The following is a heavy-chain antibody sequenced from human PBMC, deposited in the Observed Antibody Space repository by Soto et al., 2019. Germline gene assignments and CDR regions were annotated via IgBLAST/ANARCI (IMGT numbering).Heavy chain of an antibody. D-gene: IGHD6-25*01. J-gene: IGHJ4*02. CDR1: GFTFSSYG. CDR3: ARAPVAAKYYFGY. CDR2: IWYDGSNK. V-gene: IGHV3-33*01. Sequence: VGSLRLSCAASGFTFSSYGMHWVRQAPGKGLEWVAVIWYDGSNKYYADSVKGRFTISRDNSKNTLYLQMNSLRAEDTAVYYCARAPVAAKYYFGYWGQGTLVTVSS.